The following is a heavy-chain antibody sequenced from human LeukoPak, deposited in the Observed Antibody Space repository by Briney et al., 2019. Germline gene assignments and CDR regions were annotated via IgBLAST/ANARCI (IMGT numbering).Heavy chain of an antibody. CDR1: RFTFSSYS. CDR3: VRQLLWFGELSGVFDY. Sequence: PGGSLRLSCAASRFTFSSYSMSWVRQAPGKGLEWVSCISSSGGTTYYADSVKGRFTISRDNSRNTLYLQMNSLRAEGTALYYVVRQLLWFGELSGVFDYWGQGTLVTVS. J-gene: IGHJ4*02. V-gene: IGHV3-23*01. D-gene: IGHD3-10*01. CDR2: ISSSGGTT.